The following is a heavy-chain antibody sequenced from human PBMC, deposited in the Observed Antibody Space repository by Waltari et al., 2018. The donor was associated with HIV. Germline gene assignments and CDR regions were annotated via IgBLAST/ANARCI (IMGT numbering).Heavy chain of an antibody. Sequence: EVQLSDSGGGLVQPGGSLKLSCVASGFDFNIFAMEWVSGIGGSGTKTFYADSVKGRFTISRDSSKNTLYLQMNSLRAEDTAVYYCAKTKGYDYGFYFDSWGQGTLVSVSS. V-gene: IGHV3-23*01. J-gene: IGHJ4*02. CDR1: GFDFNIFA. CDR3: AKTKGYDYGFYFDS. CDR2: IGGSGTKT. D-gene: IGHD5-18*01.